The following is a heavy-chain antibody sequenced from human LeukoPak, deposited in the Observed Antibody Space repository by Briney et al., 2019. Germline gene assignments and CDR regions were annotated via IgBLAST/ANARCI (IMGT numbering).Heavy chain of an antibody. CDR2: IWYDGTNN. Sequence: GGSLRLSCAASGFTFSSFGMYWVRQAPGKGLDWVAVIWYDGTNNYYEDSVKGRFTISRDNSKNTLFLQMNNLRAEDTAVYYCARSARYSGHYYLDNWGQGTPVIVSS. CDR1: GFTFSSFG. CDR3: ARSARYSGHYYLDN. D-gene: IGHD1-26*01. J-gene: IGHJ4*02. V-gene: IGHV3-33*01.